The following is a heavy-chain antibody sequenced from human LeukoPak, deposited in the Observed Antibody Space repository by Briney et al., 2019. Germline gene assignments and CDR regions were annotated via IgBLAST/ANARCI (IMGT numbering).Heavy chain of an antibody. D-gene: IGHD5-24*01. CDR2: ISGSGNGT. J-gene: IGHJ4*02. CDR1: GYTFRTYA. Sequence: GGSLRLSCTASGYTFRTYAMNWVRQAPGKGLEWLSGISGSGNGTYYADSVKGRFTISRDNSKNMVYLQMNSLTVEDAATYYCAKRTMSAFDSWGQGTLLIVSS. V-gene: IGHV3-23*01. CDR3: AKRTMSAFDS.